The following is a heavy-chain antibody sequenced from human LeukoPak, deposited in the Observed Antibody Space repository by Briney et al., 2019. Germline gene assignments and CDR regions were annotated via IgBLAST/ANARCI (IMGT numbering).Heavy chain of an antibody. CDR3: ARGAYFYGSGINWFDP. J-gene: IGHJ5*02. CDR2: IHHGGST. V-gene: IGHV4-38-2*02. CDR1: GYSISSGYY. Sequence: SETLSLTCTVSGYSISSGYYWGWIRQPPGKGLEWIGSIHHGGSTNYNPSLKSRVTISLVTSKNHFSLKLSSVTAADTAVYYCARGAYFYGSGINWFDPWGQGTLITVSS. D-gene: IGHD3-10*01.